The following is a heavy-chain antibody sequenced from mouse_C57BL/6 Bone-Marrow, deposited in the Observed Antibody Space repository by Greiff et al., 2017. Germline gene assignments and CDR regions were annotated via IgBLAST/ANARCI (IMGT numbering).Heavy chain of an antibody. CDR2: IYPSDSET. J-gene: IGHJ2*01. CDR1: GYTFTSFW. V-gene: IGHV1-61*01. Sequence: VQLQQPGAELVRPGSSVKLSCKASGYTFTSFWMDWVKQRPGQGLEWIGNIYPSDSETPYNQKFKDKATLTVDKSSSTAYMQLSSLTSEDAAVYYCASYGGYYGFDYWGQGTTLTVSS. D-gene: IGHD2-3*01. CDR3: ASYGGYYGFDY.